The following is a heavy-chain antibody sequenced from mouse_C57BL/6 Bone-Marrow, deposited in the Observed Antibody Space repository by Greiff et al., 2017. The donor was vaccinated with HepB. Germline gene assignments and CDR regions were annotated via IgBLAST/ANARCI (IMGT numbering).Heavy chain of an antibody. D-gene: IGHD1-1*01. CDR2: IHPNSGST. CDR1: GYTFTSYW. V-gene: IGHV1-64*01. J-gene: IGHJ3*01. Sequence: QVQLQQPGAELVKPGASVKLSCKASGYTFTSYWMHWVKQRPGQGLEWIGMIHPNSGSTNYNEKFKSKATLTVDKSSSTAYMQLSSLTSEDSAVYYCARWDYYGSSYGWFAYWGRGTLVTVSA. CDR3: ARWDYYGSSYGWFAY.